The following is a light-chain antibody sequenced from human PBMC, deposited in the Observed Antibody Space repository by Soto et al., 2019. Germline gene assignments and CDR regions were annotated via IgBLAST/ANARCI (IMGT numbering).Light chain of an antibody. CDR3: QQYDTYSPYT. J-gene: IGKJ2*01. Sequence: DIQLTQSPSTLAASVGDRVTITCRASQSIRSWLAWYQQKPGKAPNLLMYDASSLKSGVPSRFSGSGSGTEFTLTISSLRPDDFATYYCQQYDTYSPYTFGQGTKLEIK. V-gene: IGKV1-5*01. CDR1: QSIRSW. CDR2: DAS.